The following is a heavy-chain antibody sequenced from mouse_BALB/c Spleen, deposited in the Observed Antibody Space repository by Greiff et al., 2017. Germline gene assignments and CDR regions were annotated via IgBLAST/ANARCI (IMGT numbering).Heavy chain of an antibody. Sequence: QVHVKQSGPGLVQPSQSLSITCTVSGFSLTSYGVHWVRQSPGKGLEWLGVIWSGGSTDYNAAFISRLSISKDNSKSQVFFKMNSLQANDTAIYYCARTYDYDEAWFAYWGQGTLVTVSA. V-gene: IGHV2-2*02. CDR3: ARTYDYDEAWFAY. J-gene: IGHJ3*01. CDR1: GFSLTSYG. CDR2: IWSGGST. D-gene: IGHD2-4*01.